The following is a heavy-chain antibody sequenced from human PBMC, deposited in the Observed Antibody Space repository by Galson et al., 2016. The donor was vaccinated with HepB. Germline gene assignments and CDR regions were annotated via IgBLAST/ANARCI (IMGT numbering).Heavy chain of an antibody. CDR1: GFAFSNSA. V-gene: IGHV3-23*01. CDR3: AVWLQAHFDH. Sequence: SLRLSCAASGFAFSNSAMGWIRQVPGKGLEWVSAISPGRPNTHYADSVWSRFTISRDDAKDTVFLHMYGLRDEDTAAYYCAVWLQAHFDHWGQGTFVAVSS. J-gene: IGHJ4*02. D-gene: IGHD5-24*01. CDR2: ISPGRPNT.